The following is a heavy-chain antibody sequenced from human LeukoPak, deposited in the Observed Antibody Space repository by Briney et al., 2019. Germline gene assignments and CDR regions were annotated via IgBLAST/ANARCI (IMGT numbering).Heavy chain of an antibody. CDR2: IIPIFGTA. CDR3: ARVQGDSDYDFWSADAFDI. J-gene: IGHJ3*02. V-gene: IGHV1-69*05. CDR1: GGTFSSYA. Sequence: EASVKVSCKASGGTFSSYAISWVRQAPGQGLEWMGGIIPIFGTANYAQKFQGRVTITTDESTSTAYMELSSLRSEDTAVYYCARVQGDSDYDFWSADAFDIWGQGTMVTVSS. D-gene: IGHD3-3*01.